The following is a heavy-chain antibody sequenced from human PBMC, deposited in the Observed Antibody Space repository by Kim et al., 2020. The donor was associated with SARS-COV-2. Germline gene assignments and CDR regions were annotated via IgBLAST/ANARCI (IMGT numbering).Heavy chain of an antibody. V-gene: IGHV3-9*01. J-gene: IGHJ4*02. Sequence: GGSLRLSCAASGFTFDDYAMHWVRQAPGKGLEWVSGISWNSGSIGYADSVKGRFTISRDNAKNSLYLQMNSLRAEDTALYYCAKDMRPEYSSSSGFDYWGQGTLVTVSS. CDR1: GFTFDDYA. CDR3: AKDMRPEYSSSSGFDY. D-gene: IGHD6-6*01. CDR2: ISWNSGSI.